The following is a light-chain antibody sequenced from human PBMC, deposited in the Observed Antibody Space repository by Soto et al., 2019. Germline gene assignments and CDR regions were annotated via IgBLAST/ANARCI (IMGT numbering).Light chain of an antibody. J-gene: IGKJ3*01. CDR3: QHRSNWLGT. CDR2: DAS. Sequence: EIVLTQSPATLSLSPGERATLSCRASQSVGGFLAWYQQRSGQTPRLLIYDASKRAPGIPARFSGSGSGTDFTLTTSSLEPEDFAVYYWQHRSNWLGTFGPGTKVDIK. CDR1: QSVGGF. V-gene: IGKV3-11*01.